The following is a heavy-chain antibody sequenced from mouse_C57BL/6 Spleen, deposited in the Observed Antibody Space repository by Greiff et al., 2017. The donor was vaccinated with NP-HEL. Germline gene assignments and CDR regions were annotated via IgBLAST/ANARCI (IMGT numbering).Heavy chain of an antibody. CDR2: IHPNSGST. CDR3: AIYYYGSSSYFDY. CDR1: GYTFTSYW. V-gene: IGHV1-64*01. Sequence: VQLQQPGAELVKPGASVKLSCTASGYTFTSYWMHWVKQRPGQGLEWIGMIHPNSGSTNYNEKFKSKATLTVDKSSSTAYMQLSSLTSEDSAVYYCAIYYYGSSSYFDYWGQGTTLTVSS. D-gene: IGHD1-1*01. J-gene: IGHJ2*01.